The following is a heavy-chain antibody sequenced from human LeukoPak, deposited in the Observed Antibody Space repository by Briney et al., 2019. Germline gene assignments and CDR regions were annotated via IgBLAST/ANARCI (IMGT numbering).Heavy chain of an antibody. CDR2: IKQDGSQK. Sequence: GGSLRLSCAASGFIFSNYWMSWVRQAPGKGLEWVANIKQDGSQKYYVDSVKGRFIISRDNTKNSLYLQMNSLRAEDTAVYYCARDRDDYYFDYWGQGTLVTVSS. CDR3: ARDRDDYYFDY. V-gene: IGHV3-7*01. J-gene: IGHJ4*02. D-gene: IGHD3-3*01. CDR1: GFIFSNYW.